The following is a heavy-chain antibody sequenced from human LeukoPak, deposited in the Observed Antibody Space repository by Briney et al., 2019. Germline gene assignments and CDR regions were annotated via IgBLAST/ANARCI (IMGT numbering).Heavy chain of an antibody. CDR1: GGSISSYY. D-gene: IGHD3-16*01. J-gene: IGHJ3*02. V-gene: IGHV4-4*07. Sequence: SQSVSLTCTFSGGSISSYYWSWIRQPAGKGLELIGRIYTSGSTNYNPSLRSRVTMSVDTSKNQFSLRLRSVTAADTAVYYCARTSDDSTNDAFDIWGQGTMVTVSS. CDR2: IYTSGST. CDR3: ARTSDDSTNDAFDI.